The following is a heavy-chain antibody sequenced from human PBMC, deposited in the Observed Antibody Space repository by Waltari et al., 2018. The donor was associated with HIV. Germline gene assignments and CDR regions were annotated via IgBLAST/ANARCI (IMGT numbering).Heavy chain of an antibody. J-gene: IGHJ4*02. CDR3: ARRYSTTSHPGGAGYFDH. V-gene: IGHV4-39*02. Sequence: LQLQESGPGLVKPSETLSLTCAVSGGSINTDSYYWVWIRQPPGKGREWFGSIYYRGSTFSNPSLRGRVPRSVDTSKNRFSLKLSSVTAADTAVYYCARRYSTTSHPGGAGYFDHWGQGTLVTVSS. CDR1: GGSINTDSYY. CDR2: IYYRGST. D-gene: IGHD6-13*01.